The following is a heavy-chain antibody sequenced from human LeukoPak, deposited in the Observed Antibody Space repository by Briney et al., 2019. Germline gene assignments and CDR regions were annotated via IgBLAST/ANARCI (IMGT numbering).Heavy chain of an antibody. D-gene: IGHD2-2*02. J-gene: IGHJ6*03. Sequence: SETLSLTCTVSGGSVSSSSYYWGWIRQPPGKGLEWIGSIYYSGSTYYNPSLKSRVTISVDTSKNQFSLKLSSVTAADTAVYYCARSGGIRCSSTSCYRGNYYYYMDVWGKGTTVTVSS. CDR3: ARSGGIRCSSTSCYRGNYYYYMDV. CDR1: GGSVSSSSYY. CDR2: IYYSGST. V-gene: IGHV4-39*07.